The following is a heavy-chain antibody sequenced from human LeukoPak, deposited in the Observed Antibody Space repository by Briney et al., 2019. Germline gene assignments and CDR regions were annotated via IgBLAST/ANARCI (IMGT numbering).Heavy chain of an antibody. V-gene: IGHV3-48*04. D-gene: IGHD4-17*01. CDR1: GFTFSSYS. J-gene: IGHJ6*02. CDR2: ISSSGSTI. Sequence: GGSLRLSCAASGFTFSSYSMNWVRQAPGKGLEWVSYISSSGSTIYYADSVKGRFTISRDNAKNSLYLQMNSLRAEDTAVYYCARASTESYYYYGMDVWGQGTTVTVSS. CDR3: ARASTESYYYYGMDV.